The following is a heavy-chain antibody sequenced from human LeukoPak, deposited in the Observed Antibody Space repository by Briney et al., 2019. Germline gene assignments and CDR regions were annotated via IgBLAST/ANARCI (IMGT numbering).Heavy chain of an antibody. J-gene: IGHJ3*02. Sequence: SETLSLTCTVSDGSISSATYYWGWIRQSPNKGLDWIGSFFYTGSTYYSPSLKSRVTISVDTSENQSSLKLRSVTAADTAVYYCARAILWFELGAFDIWGQGTMVTVSS. CDR3: ARAILWFELGAFDI. V-gene: IGHV4-39*07. D-gene: IGHD3-10*01. CDR1: DGSISSATYY. CDR2: FFYTGST.